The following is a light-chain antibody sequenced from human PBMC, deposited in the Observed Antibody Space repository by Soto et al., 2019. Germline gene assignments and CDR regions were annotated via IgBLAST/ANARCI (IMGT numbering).Light chain of an antibody. V-gene: IGKV1-5*03. CDR1: QSISSW. CDR2: KAS. CDR3: QQNYSYGGT. J-gene: IGKJ3*01. Sequence: DIQMTQSPSTLSASVGDRVTITCRASQSISSWLAWYQQKPGKAPKLLIYKASSLESGVPSRFSGSGSGTEFTLTISSLQPDDFATYYCQQNYSYGGTFGPGTKVDIK.